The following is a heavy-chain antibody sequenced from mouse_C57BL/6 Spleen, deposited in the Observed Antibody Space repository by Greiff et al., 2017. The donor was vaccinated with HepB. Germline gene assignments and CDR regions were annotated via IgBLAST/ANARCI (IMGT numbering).Heavy chain of an antibody. V-gene: IGHV5-17*01. CDR2: ISSGSSTI. D-gene: IGHD1-1*01. J-gene: IGHJ4*01. Sequence: EVKLMESGGGLVKPGGSLKLSCAASGFTFSDYGMHWVRQAPEKGLEWVAYISSGSSTIYYADTVKGRFTISRDNAKNTLFLQMTSLRSEDTAMYYCARNYYGSSYGASYYAMDYWGQGTSVTVSS. CDR3: ARNYYGSSYGASYYAMDY. CDR1: GFTFSDYG.